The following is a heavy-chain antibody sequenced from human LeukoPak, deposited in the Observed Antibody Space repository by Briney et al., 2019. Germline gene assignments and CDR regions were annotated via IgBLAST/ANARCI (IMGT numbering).Heavy chain of an antibody. CDR1: GGSISSSYW. J-gene: IGHJ4*02. D-gene: IGHD3-16*02. CDR3: ARQGQISAFDI. CDR2: INHSGST. Sequence: SETLSLTCAVSGGSISSSYWWSWVRQPPGKGLEWIGEINHSGSTNYKSSLKSRVTISADRSKNQFSLKMTSVTAADTAVYYCARQGQISAFDIWGQGNLVIVSS. V-gene: IGHV4-4*02.